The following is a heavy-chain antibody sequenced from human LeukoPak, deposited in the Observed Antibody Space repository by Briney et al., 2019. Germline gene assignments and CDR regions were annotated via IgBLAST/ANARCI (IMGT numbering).Heavy chain of an antibody. CDR1: GFTFSNYY. V-gene: IGHV3-74*01. Sequence: PGGSLRLSCSASGFTFSNYYMNWVRQAPGKGLVCVSRINRDGSSTDYADSVKGRFTISRDNVQNTLFLQMDSLRAEDTAVYYCTPLDYSFDSWGQGSLVTVSS. D-gene: IGHD2-15*01. J-gene: IGHJ5*01. CDR2: INRDGSST. CDR3: TPLDYSFDS.